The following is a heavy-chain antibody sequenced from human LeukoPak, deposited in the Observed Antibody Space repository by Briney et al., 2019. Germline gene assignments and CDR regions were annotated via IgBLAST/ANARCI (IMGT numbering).Heavy chain of an antibody. V-gene: IGHV4-34*09. D-gene: IGHD3-10*01. CDR2: INHSGST. J-gene: IGHJ6*02. Sequence: SETLSLTCAVYGGSFSGYSWSWIRQPPGKGLEWIGEINHSGSTNYNPSLTGRVTISVDTSKNQLSLKLSSVTAADTAVYYCAMSYGSARYYNPHYYYYGMDVWGQGTTVTVSS. CDR3: AMSYGSARYYNPHYYYYGMDV. CDR1: GGSFSGYS.